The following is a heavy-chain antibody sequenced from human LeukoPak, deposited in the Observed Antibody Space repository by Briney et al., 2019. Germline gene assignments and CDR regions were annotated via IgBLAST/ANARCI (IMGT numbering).Heavy chain of an antibody. D-gene: IGHD5-24*01. J-gene: IGHJ4*02. CDR3: ARLDGYRLDY. V-gene: IGHV4-39*01. CDR1: GGSISSSSYY. Sequence: PSETLSLTCTVSGGSISSSSYYWGWIRQPPGKGLEWIGSIYYSGSTYYNPSLKSRVTISVDTSKNQFFLKLSSVTAADTAVYYCARLDGYRLDYWGQGTLVTVSS. CDR2: IYYSGST.